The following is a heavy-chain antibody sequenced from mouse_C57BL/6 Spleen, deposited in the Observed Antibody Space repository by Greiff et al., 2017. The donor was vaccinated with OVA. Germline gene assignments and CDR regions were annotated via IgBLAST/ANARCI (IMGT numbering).Heavy chain of an antibody. Sequence: EVQGVESGGGLVQPGGSLSLSCAASGFTFTDYYMSWVRQPPGKALEWLGFIRNKANGYTTEYSASVKGRFTISRDNSQSILYLQMNALRAEDSATYYCARYYDYDVGAMDYWGQGTSVTVSS. CDR1: GFTFTDYY. J-gene: IGHJ4*01. CDR3: ARYYDYDVGAMDY. V-gene: IGHV7-3*01. CDR2: IRNKANGYTT. D-gene: IGHD2-4*01.